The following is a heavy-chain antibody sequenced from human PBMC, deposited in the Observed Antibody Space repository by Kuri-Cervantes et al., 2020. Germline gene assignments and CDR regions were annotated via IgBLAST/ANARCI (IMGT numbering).Heavy chain of an antibody. Sequence: GESLKISCAASGFTFSSYAMHWVRQAPSKGLEWVAVISYDGSNKYYADSVKGRFTISRDNSKNTLYLQMNSLRAEDTAVYYCAKDRGAIAAAGAHFDYWGQGTLVTVSS. V-gene: IGHV3-30-3*01. J-gene: IGHJ4*02. D-gene: IGHD6-13*01. CDR1: GFTFSSYA. CDR2: ISYDGSNK. CDR3: AKDRGAIAAAGAHFDY.